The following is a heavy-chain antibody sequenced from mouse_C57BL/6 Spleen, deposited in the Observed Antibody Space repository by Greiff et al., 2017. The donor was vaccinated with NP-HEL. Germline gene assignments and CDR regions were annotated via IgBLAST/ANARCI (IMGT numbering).Heavy chain of an antibody. V-gene: IGHV1-15*01. CDR1: GYTFTDYE. CDR2: IDPETGGT. D-gene: IGHD2-1*01. J-gene: IGHJ2*01. Sequence: QVQLKESGAELVRPGASVTLSCKASGYTFTDYEMHWVKQTPVHGLEWIGAIDPETGGTAYNQKFKGKAILTADKSSSTAYMELRSLTSEDSAVYYCTRPSTHGFDYWGQGTTLTVSS. CDR3: TRPSTHGFDY.